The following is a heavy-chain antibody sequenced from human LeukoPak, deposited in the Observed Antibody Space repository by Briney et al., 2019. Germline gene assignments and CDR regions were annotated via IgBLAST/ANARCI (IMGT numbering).Heavy chain of an antibody. V-gene: IGHV3-74*01. CDR3: ARGGYDSSGYYYRLFDI. CDR1: GFTFSSYW. D-gene: IGHD3-22*01. CDR2: INSDGSST. J-gene: IGHJ3*02. Sequence: GGSLRLSCAASGFTFSSYWMHWVRQAPGKGLVWVSRINSDGSSTSYADSVKGRFTISRDNAKNTLYLQMNSLRVEDTAVYYCARGGYDSSGYYYRLFDIWGQGTMVTVSS.